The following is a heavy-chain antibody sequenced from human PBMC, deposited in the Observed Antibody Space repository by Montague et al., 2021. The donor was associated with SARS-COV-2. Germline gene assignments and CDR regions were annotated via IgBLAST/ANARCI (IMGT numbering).Heavy chain of an antibody. J-gene: IGHJ6*02. CDR2: ISSSSSYT. CDR1: GFTFSDYY. V-gene: IGHV3-11*05. D-gene: IGHD2-8*01. CDR3: ARGLMVYNGMDV. Sequence: SLRLSCAASGFTFSDYYMSWIRQAPGKGLEWVSYISSSSSYTNYADSVKGRFTISRDNAKNSLYLQMNSLRAEDTAVYYCARGLMVYNGMDVWGQGTQVTVSS.